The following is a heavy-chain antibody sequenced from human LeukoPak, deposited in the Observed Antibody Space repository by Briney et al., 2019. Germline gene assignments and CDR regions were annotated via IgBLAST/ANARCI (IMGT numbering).Heavy chain of an antibody. J-gene: IGHJ6*03. Sequence: GGSLRLSCAASGFTFDDNAMHWVRQAPGKGLEWVSGITWNSGTIGYADSVKGRFTISRDNGKNSLHLQMNSLRAQDTALYFCAKDWPSTYYQYMDVRGKGTTVTVSS. V-gene: IGHV3-9*01. CDR1: GFTFDDNA. CDR2: ITWNSGTI. D-gene: IGHD3-3*02. CDR3: AKDWPSTYYQYMDV.